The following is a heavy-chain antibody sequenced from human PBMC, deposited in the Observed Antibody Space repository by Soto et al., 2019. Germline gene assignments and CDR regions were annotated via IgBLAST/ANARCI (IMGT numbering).Heavy chain of an antibody. D-gene: IGHD3-3*01. V-gene: IGHV1-18*01. CDR1: GYTFTAYG. CDR3: ARYSRHDFLSDSTSPTYYFDY. CDR2: ISSYNGYT. J-gene: IGHJ4*02. Sequence: QVQLVQSGAEVKKPGASVKVSCKASGYTFTAYGITWVRQAPGQGLEWMGWISSYNGYTNYAQKLRGRVTMTTDISTTISYMELRSLTSDDTAVYFCARYSRHDFLSDSTSPTYYFDYWGQGTLVTVSS.